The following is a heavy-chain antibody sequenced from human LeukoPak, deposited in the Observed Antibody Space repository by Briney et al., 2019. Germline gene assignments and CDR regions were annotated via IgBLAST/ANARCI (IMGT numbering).Heavy chain of an antibody. CDR2: IKQDVSEK. Sequence: GGSLRLSCAASGFTFSSYWMSWVRQAPGKGLEWVANIKQDVSEKYYVDSVKGRFTISRDNAKNSLYLQMNSLRAEDTAVYYCARALRDYYYYYMDVWRKGTTVTVPS. V-gene: IGHV3-7*01. CDR1: GFTFSSYW. D-gene: IGHD2-21*02. CDR3: ARALRDYYYYYMDV. J-gene: IGHJ6*03.